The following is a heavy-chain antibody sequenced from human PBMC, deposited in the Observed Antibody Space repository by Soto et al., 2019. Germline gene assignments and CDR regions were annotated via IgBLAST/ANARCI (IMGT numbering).Heavy chain of an antibody. Sequence: EVQLVESGGGLVQPGGSLRLSCAASGFTPSRNWMSWVRQAPGKGLEWVANIKQDGSEKYYLDSVKGRFTISRDNANHSLYLQMHSLRADDTAVYFCARVVSDAFDLWGQGTMVTVSS. V-gene: IGHV3-7*03. CDR3: ARVVSDAFDL. CDR1: GFTPSRNW. CDR2: IKQDGSEK. J-gene: IGHJ3*01.